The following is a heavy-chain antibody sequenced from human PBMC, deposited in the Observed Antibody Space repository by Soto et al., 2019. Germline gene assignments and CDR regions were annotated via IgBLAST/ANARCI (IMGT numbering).Heavy chain of an antibody. CDR1: GGTFSSSA. V-gene: IGHV1-69*12. D-gene: IGHD5-12*01. Sequence: QVQLVQSGAEVKKPGSSVKVSCKASGGTFSSSAISWVRQAPGQGLEWMGGIIPIFGTANYAQKFQGRVTITADESTSTAYMEMSSLRSEDTAVYYCASRLVEMATTPLGYWGQGTLVTVSS. J-gene: IGHJ4*02. CDR3: ASRLVEMATTPLGY. CDR2: IIPIFGTA.